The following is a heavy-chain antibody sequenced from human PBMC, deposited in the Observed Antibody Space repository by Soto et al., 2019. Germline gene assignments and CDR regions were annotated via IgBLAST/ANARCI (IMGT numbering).Heavy chain of an antibody. V-gene: IGHV1-2*04. J-gene: IGHJ5*02. Sequence: ASVKVSCKASGYTFTGYYMHWVRQAPGQGLEWMGWINPNSGGTNYAQKFQGWVTMTRDTSISTAYMELRSLRSDDTAVYYCARVTGTTEVRWFDPWGQGTLVTVSS. D-gene: IGHD1-7*01. CDR2: INPNSGGT. CDR1: GYTFTGYY. CDR3: ARVTGTTEVRWFDP.